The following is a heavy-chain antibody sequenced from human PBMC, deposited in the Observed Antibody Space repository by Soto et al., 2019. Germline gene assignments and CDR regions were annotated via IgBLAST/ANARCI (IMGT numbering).Heavy chain of an antibody. CDR1: GGSFSGYY. J-gene: IGHJ6*02. V-gene: IGHV4-34*01. CDR2: INHSGST. CDR3: ARDHHLYYYYYGMDV. Sequence: QVQLQQWGAGLLKPSETLSLTCAVYGGSFSGYYWSWIRQPPGKGLAWIGEINHSGSTNYNPSLKSRVTIAVATSKNQCALKLSSVTAADTAVYDCARDHHLYYYYYGMDVWGQGTTVTVSS.